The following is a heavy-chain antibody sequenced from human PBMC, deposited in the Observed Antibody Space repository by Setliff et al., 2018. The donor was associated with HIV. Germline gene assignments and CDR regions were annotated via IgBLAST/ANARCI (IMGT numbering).Heavy chain of an antibody. CDR3: ARDSLRGYNYDFFDT. CDR1: GYTFTTYG. CDR2: ISPNFGHT. V-gene: IGHV1-18*01. D-gene: IGHD5-18*01. J-gene: IGHJ4*02. Sequence: ASVKVSCKASGYTFTTYGISWVRQAPGHGLGWMGWISPNFGHTKYAQRFLDRVTMTIDTATSRVYLEMSSLRSEDTAVYFCARDSLRGYNYDFFDTWGQGTLVTVSS.